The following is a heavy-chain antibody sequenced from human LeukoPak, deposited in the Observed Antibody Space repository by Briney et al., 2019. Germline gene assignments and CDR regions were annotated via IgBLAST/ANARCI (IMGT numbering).Heavy chain of an antibody. J-gene: IGHJ5*02. CDR1: GYTFTGYY. Sequence: ASVKVSCKASGYTFTGYYMHWVRQAPGQGPEWMGWLNPNSGATYYAQKFHGRVTLTRDTSISTAYLEMDNLRSDDTAVYFCAKGAYERAWLDPLGQGTLVIVSS. CDR3: AKGAYERAWLDP. D-gene: IGHD2-21*01. CDR2: LNPNSGAT. V-gene: IGHV1-2*02.